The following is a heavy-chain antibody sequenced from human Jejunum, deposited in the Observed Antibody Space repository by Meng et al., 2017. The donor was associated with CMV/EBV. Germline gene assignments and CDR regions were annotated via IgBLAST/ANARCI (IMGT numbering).Heavy chain of an antibody. Sequence: QARVVQSGCEVKKRGASVKVSCKASSYTFTNYGITWVRQAPGQGLEWMGWISAYNGNTNYAQTLQGRLTMTTDTSTSTAYMELRSLRSDDTAVYYCARVEVGITSGDYWGQGTLVTVSS. V-gene: IGHV1-18*01. D-gene: IGHD1-26*01. CDR1: SYTFTNYG. CDR2: ISAYNGNT. CDR3: ARVEVGITSGDY. J-gene: IGHJ4*02.